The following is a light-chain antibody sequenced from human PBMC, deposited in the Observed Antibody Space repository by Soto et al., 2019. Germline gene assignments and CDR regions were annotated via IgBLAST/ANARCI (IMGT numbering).Light chain of an antibody. Sequence: EIVMTQSPATLSVSPGERATLSCRASQSVSSNLAWYQQKPGQAPRLLIYGASTRATCIPARFSGSGSGTELTLTISSLQSEDFAVYYFQQYNNWPPMYTFGQGTKLEIK. CDR2: GAS. CDR3: QQYNNWPPMYT. V-gene: IGKV3-15*01. CDR1: QSVSSN. J-gene: IGKJ2*01.